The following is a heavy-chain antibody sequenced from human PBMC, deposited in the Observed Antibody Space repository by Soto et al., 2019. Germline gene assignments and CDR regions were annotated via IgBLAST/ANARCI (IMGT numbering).Heavy chain of an antibody. CDR2: IIPIFGTA. CDR3: ARAGGAMATISFDY. D-gene: IGHD5-12*01. Sequence: QVQLVQSGAEVKKPGSSVKVSCKASGGTFSSYAISWVRQAPGQGLEWMGGIIPIFGTANYAQKFQGRVTINAEESTSTANLELSSPRSEDTAVYYCARAGGAMATISFDYWGQGTLVTVSS. V-gene: IGHV1-69*12. J-gene: IGHJ4*02. CDR1: GGTFSSYA.